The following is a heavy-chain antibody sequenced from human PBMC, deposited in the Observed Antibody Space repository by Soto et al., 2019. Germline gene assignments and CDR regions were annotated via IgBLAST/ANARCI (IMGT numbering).Heavy chain of an antibody. V-gene: IGHV4-4*07. CDR3: ARDFPGRFDP. J-gene: IGHJ5*02. CDR2: FCTSGGS. Sequence: SETLSLTCTVSGGFIRSYCWSWVRQPAGRGLEWIGRFCTSGGSNYNPSLKSRVSMSADMSSNQFSLKMNSVTAADTAVYYCARDFPGRFDPWGQGTLVTVSS. CDR1: GGFIRSYC. D-gene: IGHD1-26*01.